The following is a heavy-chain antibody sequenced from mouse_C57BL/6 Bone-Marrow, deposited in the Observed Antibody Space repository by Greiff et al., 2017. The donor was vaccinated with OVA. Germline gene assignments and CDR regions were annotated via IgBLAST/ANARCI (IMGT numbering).Heavy chain of an antibody. CDR3: ARSLLGTPTPFAY. Sequence: EVQGVESGPELVKPGASVKISCKASGYSFTGYYMHWVKQSPGNILDWIGYIYPYNGVSSYNQKFKGKATLTVDKSSSTAYMELRSLTSEDSAVYYCARSLLGTPTPFAYWGQGTLVTVSA. CDR1: GYSFTGYY. D-gene: IGHD1-2*01. V-gene: IGHV1-31*01. J-gene: IGHJ3*01. CDR2: IYPYNGVS.